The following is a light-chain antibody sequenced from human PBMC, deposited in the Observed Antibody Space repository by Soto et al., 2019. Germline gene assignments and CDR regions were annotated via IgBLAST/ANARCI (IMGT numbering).Light chain of an antibody. CDR2: DAS. Sequence: DIQMTQSPSTLSATVGDRVTITCRASQSISTWLAWYQQKPGKAPKLLIYDASSLEVGVPSRFSGGGSRTEFTLTISSLQPDDYGTYYCQQYYDFRTFGQGTKVDIK. CDR3: QQYYDFRT. V-gene: IGKV1-5*01. J-gene: IGKJ1*01. CDR1: QSISTW.